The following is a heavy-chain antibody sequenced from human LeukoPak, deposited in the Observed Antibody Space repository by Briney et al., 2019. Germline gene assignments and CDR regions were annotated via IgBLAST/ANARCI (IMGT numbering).Heavy chain of an antibody. J-gene: IGHJ3*02. D-gene: IGHD1-1*01. CDR2: IYYSGST. Sequence: SETLSLTCTVSGGSISSYYWSWIRQPPGKGLEWIGYIYYSGSTNYNPSLKSRVTISVDTSKNQFSLKLRSVTAADTAVYYCARAPRGKRGAFDIWGQGTMVTVSS. CDR3: ARAPRGKRGAFDI. V-gene: IGHV4-59*01. CDR1: GGSISSYY.